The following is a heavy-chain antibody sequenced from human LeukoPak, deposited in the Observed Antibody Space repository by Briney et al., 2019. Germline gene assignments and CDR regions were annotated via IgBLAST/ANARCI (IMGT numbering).Heavy chain of an antibody. D-gene: IGHD5-18*01. J-gene: IGHJ6*02. CDR1: GFTFSSYA. Sequence: GGSLRLSCAASGFTFSSYAMSWVRQAPGKGLEWVSYISSSSSIIYYTDSVKGRFTISRDNAKNSLYLQLNGLRAEDTALYYCARGAFTWIQHPYAMDVWGQGTTVTVSS. CDR3: ARGAFTWIQHPYAMDV. V-gene: IGHV3-48*04. CDR2: ISSSSSII.